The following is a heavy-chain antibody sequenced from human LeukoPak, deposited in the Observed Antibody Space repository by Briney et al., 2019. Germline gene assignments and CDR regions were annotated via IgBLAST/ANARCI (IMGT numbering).Heavy chain of an antibody. Sequence: PGGSLRLSCAASGFTFSDSAVHWARQASGKGLEWVGRIRSKANSYATAYAASVKGRFTISRDDSKNTAYLQMNSLKTEDTAVYYCARDPAGGPAAIWGQGTLVTVSS. CDR3: ARDPAGGPAAI. CDR2: IRSKANSYAT. V-gene: IGHV3-73*01. J-gene: IGHJ4*02. CDR1: GFTFSDSA. D-gene: IGHD2-2*01.